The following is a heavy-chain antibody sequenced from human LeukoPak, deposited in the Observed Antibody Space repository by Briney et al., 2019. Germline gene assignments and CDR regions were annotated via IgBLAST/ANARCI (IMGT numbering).Heavy chain of an antibody. D-gene: IGHD1-26*01. V-gene: IGHV4-59*01. J-gene: IGHJ4*02. CDR1: GGSISSYY. CDR3: AREFKGGSYYRGAFDY. CDR2: IYYSGST. Sequence: PSETLSLTCTVSGGSISSYYWSWIRQPPGKGLEWIGYIYYSGSTNYNPSLKSRVTISVDTSKNQFSLKLSSVTAADTAVYYCAREFKGGSYYRGAFDYWGQGTLVTVSS.